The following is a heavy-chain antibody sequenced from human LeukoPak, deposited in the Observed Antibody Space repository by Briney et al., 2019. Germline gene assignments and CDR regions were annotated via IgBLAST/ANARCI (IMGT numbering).Heavy chain of an antibody. Sequence: ASVKVSCKASGYTFTGYYMHWVRQAPGQGLEWMGWINPNSGGTNYAQKFQGWVTMTRDTSASTVYMQLRSLRSEDTAVYYCARGANYYDSSGSSNWLDPWGRGTLVTVSS. CDR1: GYTFTGYY. CDR3: ARGANYYDSSGSSNWLDP. D-gene: IGHD3-22*01. V-gene: IGHV1-2*04. J-gene: IGHJ5*02. CDR2: INPNSGGT.